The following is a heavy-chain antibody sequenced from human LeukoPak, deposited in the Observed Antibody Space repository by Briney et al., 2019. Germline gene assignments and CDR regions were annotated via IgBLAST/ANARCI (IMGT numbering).Heavy chain of an antibody. V-gene: IGHV4-34*01. CDR2: INHSGST. Sequence: SETLSLTCAVYGGSFSGYYWSWIRQPPGKGLEWIGEINHSGSTNYNPSLKSRVTISVDTSKNQFSLKLSSVTAADTAVYYCARGGGIAAAGTEFDPWGQGTLVTVSS. J-gene: IGHJ5*02. CDR3: ARGGGIAAAGTEFDP. D-gene: IGHD6-13*01. CDR1: GGSFSGYY.